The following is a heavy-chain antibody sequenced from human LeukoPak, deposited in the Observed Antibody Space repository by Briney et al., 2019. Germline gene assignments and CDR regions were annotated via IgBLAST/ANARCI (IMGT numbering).Heavy chain of an antibody. Sequence: GGSLRLSCAASGFSFSSNAMSWVRQAPGKGLEWVSVISGSGGSTYYGDSVKGRFTMSRDNSKNMLYLQMNSLRAEDTAVYYCAKVDCIAGSCYSIDYWGQGTLVTVSS. D-gene: IGHD2-15*01. CDR1: GFSFSSNA. V-gene: IGHV3-23*01. CDR2: ISGSGGST. J-gene: IGHJ4*02. CDR3: AKVDCIAGSCYSIDY.